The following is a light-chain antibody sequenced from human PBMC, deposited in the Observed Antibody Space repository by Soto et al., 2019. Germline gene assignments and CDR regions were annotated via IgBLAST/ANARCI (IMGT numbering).Light chain of an antibody. CDR1: QTISSDF. J-gene: IGKJ4*01. CDR2: GAS. Sequence: EIVLTQSPGTLSLSPGERATLSCKTSQTISSDFLAWYQQKPGQAPRLLIYGASSRATGIPDRFSGSGSGIDFTLTINRPEHEDYAVYYCQLHTFGGGTKLEIK. CDR3: QLHT. V-gene: IGKV3-20*01.